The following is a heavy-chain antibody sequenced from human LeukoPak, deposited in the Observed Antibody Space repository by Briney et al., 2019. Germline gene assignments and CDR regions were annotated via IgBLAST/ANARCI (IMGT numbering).Heavy chain of an antibody. V-gene: IGHV4-30-4*01. CDR3: ARARLSLADMVRGVPTQRSYFDY. Sequence: SETLSLTCTVSGGSISSGDYYWSWIRQPPGKGLEWIGYIYYSGSTYYNPSLKSRVTISVDTSKNQFSLKLSSVTAADTAVYYCARARLSLADMVRGVPTQRSYFDYWGQGTLVTVSS. CDR2: IYYSGST. D-gene: IGHD3-10*01. J-gene: IGHJ4*02. CDR1: GGSISSGDYY.